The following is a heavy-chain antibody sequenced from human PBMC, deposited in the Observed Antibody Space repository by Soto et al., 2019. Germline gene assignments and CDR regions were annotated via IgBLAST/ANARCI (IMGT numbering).Heavy chain of an antibody. CDR1: AFTFSAYA. D-gene: IGHD3-9*01. Sequence: GGSLRLSCAASAFTFSAYAVTWVRQAPGMGLEWVSTISGSGSDTWYADSVKGRFTISRDNSKNTLYLQMNSLRPEDTAVYYCVKVSTFYDILTGYYSTNFFDPWGQGTLVTVSS. J-gene: IGHJ5*02. CDR3: VKVSTFYDILTGYYSTNFFDP. CDR2: ISGSGSDT. V-gene: IGHV3-23*01.